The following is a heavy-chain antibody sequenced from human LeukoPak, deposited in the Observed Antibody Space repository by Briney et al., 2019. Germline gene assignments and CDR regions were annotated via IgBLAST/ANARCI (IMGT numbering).Heavy chain of an antibody. J-gene: IGHJ6*02. CDR3: ARDLMAGDYYYGMDV. Sequence: SQTLSLTCTVSGGSSSSGSYYWSWIRQPAGKGLEWIGRIYTSGSTNYNPSLKSRVTISVDTSKNQFSLKLSSVTAADTAVYYCARDLMAGDYYYGMDVWGQGTTVTVS. V-gene: IGHV4-61*02. CDR1: GGSSSSGSYY. CDR2: IYTSGST. D-gene: IGHD5-24*01.